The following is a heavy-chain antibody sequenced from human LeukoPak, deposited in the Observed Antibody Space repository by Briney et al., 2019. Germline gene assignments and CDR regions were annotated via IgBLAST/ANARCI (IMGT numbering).Heavy chain of an antibody. CDR1: GGSFSGYN. CDR3: ARGRIKGYCSSTSCYGSWFDP. V-gene: IGHV4-34*01. Sequence: SETLSLTCAVYGGSFSGYNWSWIRQPPGKGLEWIGEINHSGSTNYNPSLKSRVTISVDTSKNQFSLKLSSVTAADTAVYYCARGRIKGYCSSTSCYGSWFDPWGQGILVTVSS. CDR2: INHSGST. J-gene: IGHJ5*02. D-gene: IGHD2-2*01.